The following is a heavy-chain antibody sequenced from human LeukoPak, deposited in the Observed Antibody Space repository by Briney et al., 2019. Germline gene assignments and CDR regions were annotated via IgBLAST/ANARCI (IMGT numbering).Heavy chain of an antibody. D-gene: IGHD3-3*01. CDR1: GGSISNYY. CDR3: ARLRGYYSTNYYYGMDV. V-gene: IGHV4-59*08. CDR2: IYYSGRT. Sequence: SETLSLTCTVSGGSISNYYRSWIRQPPGKGLEWIGYIYYSGRTNYNPSLKSRVTISVDTSKTQFSLKVNSVTAADTAVYYCARLRGYYSTNYYYGMDVWGQGTTVAVSS. J-gene: IGHJ6*02.